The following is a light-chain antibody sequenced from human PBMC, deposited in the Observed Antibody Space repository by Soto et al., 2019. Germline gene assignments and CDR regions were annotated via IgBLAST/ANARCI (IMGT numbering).Light chain of an antibody. Sequence: DIQMTQSPSTLSASVGDRVTITCRASQGISSWLAWYQQKPGTAPKLLIYAASNLESGVPSRFSGSGSGTQFPLTISTLQPEELATASRQQDNTWTFGQGGKV. CDR2: AAS. CDR1: QGISSW. CDR3: QQDNTWT. V-gene: IGKV1-5*01. J-gene: IGKJ1*01.